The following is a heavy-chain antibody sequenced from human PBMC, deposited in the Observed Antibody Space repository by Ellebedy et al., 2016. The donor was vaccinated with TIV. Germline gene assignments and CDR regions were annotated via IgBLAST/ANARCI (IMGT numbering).Heavy chain of an antibody. J-gene: IGHJ6*02. V-gene: IGHV4-4*07. D-gene: IGHD4-23*01. Sequence: PGGSLRLSCTVSGGSIVSYFWSWIRQPAGKGLEWIGYLSSNGATIYNPSLKSRVTMSLDTSKNQFSLQLSSVTTSDTAVYYGARDTEATTGGRDYNYYGMDVWGQGTTVTVSS. CDR3: ARDTEATTGGRDYNYYGMDV. CDR1: GGSIVSYF. CDR2: LSSNGAT.